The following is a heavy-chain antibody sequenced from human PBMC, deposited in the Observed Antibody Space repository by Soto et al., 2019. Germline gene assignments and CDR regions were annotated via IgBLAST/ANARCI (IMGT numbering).Heavy chain of an antibody. CDR2: INHRGSA. D-gene: IGHD6-13*01. J-gene: IGHJ4*02. V-gene: IGHV4-4*02. Sequence: PSETLSLTCTVSGASGRSTYWWSWVRQTPGKGPEWIGEINHRGSANYNPSLKSRVTMSLDISKSQFSLRLTSVTAADTAVYFCARYNAASGTYYFDYWGRGALVTAPQ. CDR1: GASGRSTYW. CDR3: ARYNAASGTYYFDY.